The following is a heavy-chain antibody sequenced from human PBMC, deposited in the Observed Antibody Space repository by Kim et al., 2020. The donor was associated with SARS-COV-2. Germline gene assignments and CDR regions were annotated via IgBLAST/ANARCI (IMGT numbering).Heavy chain of an antibody. D-gene: IGHD2-8*02. CDR2: ISGSGGST. CDR3: AKVRARLLGYYYYGMDV. Sequence: GGSLRLSCAASGFTFSSYAISWVRQAPGKGLEWVSAISGSGGSTYYADSVKGRFTISRDNSKNTLYLQMNSLRAEDTAVYYCAKVRARLLGYYYYGMDVWGQGTTVTVSS. CDR1: GFTFSSYA. V-gene: IGHV3-23*01. J-gene: IGHJ6*02.